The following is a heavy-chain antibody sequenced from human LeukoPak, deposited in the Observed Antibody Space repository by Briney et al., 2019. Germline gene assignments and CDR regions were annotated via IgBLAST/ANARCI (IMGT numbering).Heavy chain of an antibody. CDR3: ARGGFDAGIDC. J-gene: IGHJ4*02. V-gene: IGHV4-30-2*01. D-gene: IGHD2-2*01. Sequence: SQTLSLTCAVSGGSISSGVYSWRWLRQPPGRGLEWIGYIYHSARTYYNPSLRSRLTISVDTSKNQFSLRLSSVTAADTAVYYCARGGFDAGIDCWGQGTLVTVSS. CDR2: IYHSART. CDR1: GGSISSGVYS.